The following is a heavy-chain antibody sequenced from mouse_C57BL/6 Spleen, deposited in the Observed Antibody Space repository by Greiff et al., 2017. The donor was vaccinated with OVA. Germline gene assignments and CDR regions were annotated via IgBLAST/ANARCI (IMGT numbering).Heavy chain of an antibody. D-gene: IGHD6-1*01. CDR1: GFTFSDYY. J-gene: IGHJ4*01. Sequence: DVMLVESGGGLVQPGGSLKLSCAASGFTFSDYYMYWVRQTPEKRLEWVAYISNGGGSTYYPDTVKGRFTISRDNAKNTLYLQMSRLKSEDTAMYYCASHAEAMDYWGQGTSVTVSS. V-gene: IGHV5-12*01. CDR3: ASHAEAMDY. CDR2: ISNGGGST.